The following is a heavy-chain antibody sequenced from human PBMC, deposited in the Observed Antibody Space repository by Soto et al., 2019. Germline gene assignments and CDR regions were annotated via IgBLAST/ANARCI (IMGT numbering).Heavy chain of an antibody. CDR2: IYYSGTT. CDR1: GGSISSGGYH. J-gene: IGHJ5*02. CDR3: ARGRIYGPGTYFFT. Sequence: QVQLQESGPGLAKPSQTRSLTCTVSGGSISSGGYHWSWIRQHPGKGLEWIGYIYYSGTTYSNPSLKSRVTMSVDTSKNQFSLKLSSVTAADTAVYYCARGRIYGPGTYFFTWGRGTLVTVSS. D-gene: IGHD3-10*01. V-gene: IGHV4-31*03.